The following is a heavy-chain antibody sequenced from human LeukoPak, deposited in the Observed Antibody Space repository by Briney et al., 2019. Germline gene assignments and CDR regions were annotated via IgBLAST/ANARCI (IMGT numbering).Heavy chain of an antibody. CDR2: INPSGGST. J-gene: IGHJ6*02. CDR1: GYTFTSYY. D-gene: IGHD5-18*01. CDR3: ASAKYSYGYYYYYGMDV. V-gene: IGHV1-46*01. Sequence: ASVKVSCKASGYTFTSYYMHWVRQAPGQGLEWMGIINPSGGSTSYAQKFQGRVTITADKSTCTAYMELSSLRSGDTAVYYCASAKYSYGYYYYYGMDVWGQGTTVTVSS.